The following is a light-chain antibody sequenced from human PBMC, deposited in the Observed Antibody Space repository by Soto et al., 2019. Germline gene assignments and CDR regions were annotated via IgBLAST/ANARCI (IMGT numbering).Light chain of an antibody. Sequence: QCLLTQPPYVSAASGQKFTIACSGSISNIGGTSVSWYKQLPGTAPKLLIYDDNKRPSLIPDRFSGSKYGTSATLGITGFQTGDEADYYCGSWDSRLSASVFGTGTKVTVL. V-gene: IGLV1-51*01. CDR2: DDN. J-gene: IGLJ1*01. CDR1: ISNIGGTS. CDR3: GSWDSRLSASV.